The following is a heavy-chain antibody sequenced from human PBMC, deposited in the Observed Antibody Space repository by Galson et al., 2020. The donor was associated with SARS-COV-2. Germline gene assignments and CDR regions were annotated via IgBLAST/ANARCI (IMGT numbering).Heavy chain of an antibody. D-gene: IGHD2-15*01. CDR2: TSFRGNT. J-gene: IGHJ6*02. CDR1: GGSISSGGYY. V-gene: IGHV4-31*03. Sequence: SETLSLTCTVSGGSISSGGYYWSWIRQHPGKGLEWIGYTSFRGNTYYNPSLKGRVAISTDTSKNQLSLTLRSVTAADTAVYYCARDRDGSLGNYYYGMDVWGQGTTVTVSS. CDR3: ARDRDGSLGNYYYGMDV.